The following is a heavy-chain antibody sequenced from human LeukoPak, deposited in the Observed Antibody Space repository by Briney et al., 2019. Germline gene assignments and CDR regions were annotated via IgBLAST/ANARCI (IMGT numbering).Heavy chain of an antibody. CDR2: ISSTSSYI. J-gene: IGHJ4*02. V-gene: IGHV3-21*04. D-gene: IGHD2-21*01. CDR1: GFTFSTYT. Sequence: WGSLRLSCAASGFTFSTYTISWVRQVSGRGLECVSSISSTSSYIYHADSVKGRFTISRDSSKNTLFLQMNRLRPEDAAVYYCAKAPVTTCRGAYCYPFDYWGQGTLVTVSS. CDR3: AKAPVTTCRGAYCYPFDY.